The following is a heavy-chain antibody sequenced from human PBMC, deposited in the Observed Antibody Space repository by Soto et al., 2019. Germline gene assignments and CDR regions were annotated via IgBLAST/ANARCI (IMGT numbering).Heavy chain of an antibody. V-gene: IGHV4-59*01. CDR1: GGSISSYY. Sequence: PSETLSLTCTVSGGSISSYYWSWIRQPPGKGLEWIGYIYYSGSTNYNPSLKSRVTISVDTSKNQFSLKLSSVTAADTAVYYCARESQYSGYEGAFDYWGQGTLVTVSS. D-gene: IGHD5-12*01. J-gene: IGHJ4*02. CDR2: IYYSGST. CDR3: ARESQYSGYEGAFDY.